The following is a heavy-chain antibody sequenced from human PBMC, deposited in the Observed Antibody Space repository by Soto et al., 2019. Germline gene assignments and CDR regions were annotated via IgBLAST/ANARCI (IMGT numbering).Heavy chain of an antibody. Sequence: GGSLRLSCAASGFTFSNAWMNWVRQAPGKGLEWVGRIKSKTDGGTTDYAAPVKGRFTISRDDSKNTLYLQMNSLKTEDTAVYYCTTPNTSIPQYDFWSGYYDPPYYYYGMDVWGQGTTVTVSS. CDR2: IKSKTDGGTT. CDR3: TTPNTSIPQYDFWSGYYDPPYYYYGMDV. D-gene: IGHD3-3*01. CDR1: GFTFSNAW. V-gene: IGHV3-15*07. J-gene: IGHJ6*02.